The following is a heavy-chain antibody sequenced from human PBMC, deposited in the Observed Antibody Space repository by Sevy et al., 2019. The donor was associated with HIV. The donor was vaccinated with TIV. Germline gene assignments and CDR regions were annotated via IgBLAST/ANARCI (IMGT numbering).Heavy chain of an antibody. CDR2: VDPIAGNT. Sequence: ASVKVSCKASGDTFTNNYIHWVRQAPGQGLEWMGMVDPIAGNTTYAQKFQGRVTMTRDTSTSLLYMDLSSLRSEETAVYYCVRADPDQHFDSWGQGTLVTVSS. CDR3: VRADPDQHFDS. J-gene: IGHJ4*02. V-gene: IGHV1-46*01. CDR1: GDTFTNNY.